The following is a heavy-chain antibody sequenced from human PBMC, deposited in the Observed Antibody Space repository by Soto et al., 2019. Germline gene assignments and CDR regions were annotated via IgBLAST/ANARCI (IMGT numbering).Heavy chain of an antibody. CDR2: ISYDGSNK. Sequence: PGGSLRLSCAASGFTFSSYGMHWVRQAPGKGLEWVAVISYDGSNKYYADSVKGRFTISRDNSKNTLYLQMNSLRAEDTAVYYCAKESILELGFDYWGQGTLVTVSS. CDR1: GFTFSSYG. CDR3: AKESILELGFDY. J-gene: IGHJ4*02. D-gene: IGHD1-7*01. V-gene: IGHV3-30*18.